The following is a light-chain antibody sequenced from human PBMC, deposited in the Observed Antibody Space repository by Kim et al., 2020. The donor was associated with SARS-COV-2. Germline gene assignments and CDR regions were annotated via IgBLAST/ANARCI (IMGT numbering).Light chain of an antibody. Sequence: SPGDRAPLSCRASQTIKNRLVWYQHKPGQAPRLLIYDATTRATGVPARFIGSGSETDFTLTISSLQSEDFAVYYCQQSNDWPPLTFGQGTKVDIK. CDR1: QTIKNR. J-gene: IGKJ1*01. V-gene: IGKV3-15*01. CDR3: QQSNDWPPLT. CDR2: DAT.